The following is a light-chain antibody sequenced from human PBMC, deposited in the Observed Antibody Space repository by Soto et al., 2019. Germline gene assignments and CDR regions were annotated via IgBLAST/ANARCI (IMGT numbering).Light chain of an antibody. CDR2: NVS. CDR1: SSDVGGYKY. J-gene: IGLJ1*01. CDR3: SSYSPSSPVV. Sequence: QSALTQPASVSGSPGQSITISCTGTSSDVGGYKYVSWYQQLPGKAPKLMIYNVSARPSGVSSRFSGSKSGITASLTISGLQAEDEADYYCSSYSPSSPVVFGTGTKLTVL. V-gene: IGLV2-14*01.